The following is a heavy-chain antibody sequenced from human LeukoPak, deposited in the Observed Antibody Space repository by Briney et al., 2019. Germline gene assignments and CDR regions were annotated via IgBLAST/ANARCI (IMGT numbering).Heavy chain of an antibody. V-gene: IGHV3-30*03. CDR2: ISYDGSNK. Sequence: GGSLRLSCAASGFTFSSYGMHWVRQAPGKGLEWVAVISYDGSNKYYADSVRGRFTISRDNSKNTLYLQMNSLRAEDTAVYYCASLRPTSRQYFDYWGQGTLVTVSS. CDR3: ASLRPTSRQYFDY. D-gene: IGHD6-25*01. J-gene: IGHJ4*02. CDR1: GFTFSSYG.